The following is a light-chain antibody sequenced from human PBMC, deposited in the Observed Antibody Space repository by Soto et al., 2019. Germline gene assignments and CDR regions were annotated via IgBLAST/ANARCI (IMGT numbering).Light chain of an antibody. CDR3: SSYTSSSTLI. V-gene: IGLV2-14*01. J-gene: IGLJ2*01. Sequence: SALTQPASVSGSPGQSITISCTATSSGVGVYNYVSWYQQYPGKAPKLMIYEVINRPSGVSNRFSGSKSGNTASLIISGLQAEDEADYYSSSYTSSSTLIFGGGTKVTVL. CDR1: SSGVGVYNY. CDR2: EVI.